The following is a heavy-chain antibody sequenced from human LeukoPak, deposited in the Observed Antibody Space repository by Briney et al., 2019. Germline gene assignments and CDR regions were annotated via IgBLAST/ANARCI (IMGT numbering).Heavy chain of an antibody. CDR1: GGSISSYY. V-gene: IGHV4-59*01. CDR3: ARWRVDESWYYYYMDV. D-gene: IGHD1-1*01. J-gene: IGHJ6*03. Sequence: SETLSLTCTVSGGSISSYYWSWIRQPPGKGLEWIGYIYYSGSTNYNPSLKSRVTISVDTSKNQFSLKLSSVTAADTAVYYCARWRVDESWYYYYMDVWGKGATVTVSS. CDR2: IYYSGST.